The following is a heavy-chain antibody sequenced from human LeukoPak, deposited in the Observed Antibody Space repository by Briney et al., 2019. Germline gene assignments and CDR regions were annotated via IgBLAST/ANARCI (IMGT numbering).Heavy chain of an antibody. V-gene: IGHV3-48*03. J-gene: IGHJ6*02. CDR2: ISSSGSTI. D-gene: IGHD2-21*01. Sequence: GGSLRLSCAASGFTFSSYEMNWVRQAPGKGLEWVSYISSSGSTIYYADSVKGRFTISRDNAKNSLYLQMNSLRAEGTAVYYCAREGGDGAAVGGGYYYGMDVWGQGTTVTVSS. CDR1: GFTFSSYE. CDR3: AREGGDGAAVGGGYYYGMDV.